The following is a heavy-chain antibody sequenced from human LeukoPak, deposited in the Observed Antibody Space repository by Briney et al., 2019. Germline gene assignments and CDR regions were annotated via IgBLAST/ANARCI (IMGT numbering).Heavy chain of an antibody. J-gene: IGHJ3*02. CDR2: IYHSGST. CDR3: ARQLNAFDI. V-gene: IGHV4-38-2*01. Sequence: SETLSLTCAVSGYSISSGYYWGCIRQPPGKGLEWIGSIYHSGSTYYNPSLKSRVTISVDTSKNQFSLKLSSVTAADTAVYYCARQLNAFDIWGQGTMVTVSS. CDR1: GYSISSGYY. D-gene: IGHD5-24*01.